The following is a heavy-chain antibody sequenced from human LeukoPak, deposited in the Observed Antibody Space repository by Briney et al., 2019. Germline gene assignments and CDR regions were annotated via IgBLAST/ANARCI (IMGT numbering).Heavy chain of an antibody. V-gene: IGHV5-51*01. Sequence: PGESLKISCKGSGYSFTSYWIGWVRQMPGKGLEWMGIIYPGDSDTRYSPSFQGQVTISADKSISTAYLQWSSLKASDTAMYYCARNYGSGIYYIPLGDWGQGTLVTVSS. D-gene: IGHD3-10*01. CDR1: GYSFTSYW. CDR3: ARNYGSGIYYIPLGD. J-gene: IGHJ1*01. CDR2: IYPGDSDT.